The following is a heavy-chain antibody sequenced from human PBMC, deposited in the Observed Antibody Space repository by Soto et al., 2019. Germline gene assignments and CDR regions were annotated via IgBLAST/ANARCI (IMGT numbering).Heavy chain of an antibody. CDR3: ARGEQYSGRIFDY. V-gene: IGHV6-1*01. CDR1: GDSVSSNSAG. Sequence: SHTLSRTCAITGDSVSSNSAGWSWVRQSPSRGLEWLGRTYYRSKWYYEYAVSVRGRITINPDTSKNQYSLQLNSVTPDDTAVYFCARGEQYSGRIFDYWGQGTLVTVSS. CDR2: TYYRSKWYY. J-gene: IGHJ4*01. D-gene: IGHD1-26*01.